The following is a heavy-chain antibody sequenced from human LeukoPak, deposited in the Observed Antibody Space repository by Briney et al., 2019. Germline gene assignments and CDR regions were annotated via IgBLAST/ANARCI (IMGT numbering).Heavy chain of an antibody. CDR2: IYTSGST. D-gene: IGHD3-22*01. CDR1: GGSISSYY. CDR3: ARGATSYYYDSSGYYSGRLFDY. Sequence: SETLSPTCTVSGGSISSYYWSWIRQPAGKGLEWIGRIYTSGSTNYNPYLKSRVTISVDKSKNQFSLKLSSVTAADTAVYYCARGATSYYYDSSGYYSGRLFDYWGQGTLVTVSS. J-gene: IGHJ4*02. V-gene: IGHV4-4*07.